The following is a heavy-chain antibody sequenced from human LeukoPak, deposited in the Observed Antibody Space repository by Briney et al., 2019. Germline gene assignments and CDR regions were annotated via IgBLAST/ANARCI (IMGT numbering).Heavy chain of an antibody. CDR3: ASRPLSLVAQGGITMVRGATFDY. CDR1: GGSISSGGYS. D-gene: IGHD3-10*01. J-gene: IGHJ4*02. Sequence: PSETLSLTCAVSGGSISSGGYSWSWIRQPPGKGLEWIGYIYYSGSTYYNPSLKSRVTISVDTSKNQFSLKLSSVTAADTAVYYCASRPLSLVAQGGITMVRGATFDYWGQGTLVTVSS. CDR2: IYYSGST. V-gene: IGHV4-30-2*01.